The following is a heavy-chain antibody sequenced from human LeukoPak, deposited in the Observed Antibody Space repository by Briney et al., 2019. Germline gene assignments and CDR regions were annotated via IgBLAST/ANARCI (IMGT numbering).Heavy chain of an antibody. CDR3: ARVRWFGELRRRGYFDY. Sequence: GGSLRLSCAASGFTFSSYWMSWVRQAPGKGLEWVANIKQDGSEKYYVDPVKGRFTISRDNAKNSLYLQMNSLRAEDAAVYYCARVRWFGELRRRGYFDYWGQGTLVTVSS. J-gene: IGHJ4*02. CDR1: GFTFSSYW. V-gene: IGHV3-7*01. D-gene: IGHD3-10*01. CDR2: IKQDGSEK.